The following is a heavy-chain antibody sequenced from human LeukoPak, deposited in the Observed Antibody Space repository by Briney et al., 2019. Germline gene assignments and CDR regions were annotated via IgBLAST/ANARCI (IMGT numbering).Heavy chain of an antibody. CDR1: GYSINSGYH. V-gene: IGHV4-38-2*01. Sequence: PSETLSLTCAVSGYSINSGYHWGWIRQPPGKGLEWIGSIYHSGSTYYNPSLKSRVTISVDTSKNQFSLKLSSVTAADTAVYYCARPPSYSNYVFDYWGQGTLVTVSS. CDR2: IYHSGST. CDR3: ARPPSYSNYVFDY. D-gene: IGHD4-11*01. J-gene: IGHJ4*02.